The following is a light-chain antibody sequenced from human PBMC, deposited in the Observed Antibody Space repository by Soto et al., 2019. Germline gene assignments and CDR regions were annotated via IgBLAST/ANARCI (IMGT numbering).Light chain of an antibody. V-gene: IGLV1-44*01. J-gene: IGLJ3*02. CDR2: SND. CDR1: SSNIGSNT. CDR3: AAWDDSLNGWV. Sequence: QSVLTQAPSASGTPGQRVTISCSGSSSNIGSNTVTWYQQVPGTAPKLLIYSNDQRPSGVPDRFSGSKSGTSASLAIAGLQYEDEADYYCAAWDDSLNGWVFGGGTKVTVL.